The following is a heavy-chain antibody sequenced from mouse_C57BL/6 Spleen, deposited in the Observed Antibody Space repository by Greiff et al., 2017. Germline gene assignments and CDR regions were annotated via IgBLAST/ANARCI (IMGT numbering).Heavy chain of an antibody. V-gene: IGHV5-6*02. CDR2: ISSGGSYT. J-gene: IGHJ4*01. CDR3: ARITVVASYYAMDY. Sequence: DVKLVESGGDLVKPGGSLKLSCAASGFTFSSYGMSWVRQTPDKRLEWVATISSGGSYTYYPDSVKGRFTISRDNAKNTLYLQMSSLKSEDTAMYYCARITVVASYYAMDYWGQGTSVTVSS. CDR1: GFTFSSYG. D-gene: IGHD1-1*01.